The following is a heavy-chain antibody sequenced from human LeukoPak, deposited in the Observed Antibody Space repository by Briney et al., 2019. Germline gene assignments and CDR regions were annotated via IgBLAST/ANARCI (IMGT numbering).Heavy chain of an antibody. CDR3: ARAGLSDAFDI. CDR2: INPSAGST. CDR1: GYTFTTYY. D-gene: IGHD6-19*01. Sequence: ASVKVSCKASGYTFTTYYMHWVRQAPGQGPEWLGIINPSAGSTSYAQKFQGRVTMTRDTSTSTVYMELSSLRSEDTAVYFCARAGLSDAFDIWGQGTMVTVSS. J-gene: IGHJ3*02. V-gene: IGHV1-46*01.